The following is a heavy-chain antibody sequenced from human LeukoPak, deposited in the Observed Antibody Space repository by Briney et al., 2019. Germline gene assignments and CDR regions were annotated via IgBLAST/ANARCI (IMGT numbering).Heavy chain of an antibody. V-gene: IGHV1-69*05. Sequence: SVKVSCKASGYTFTSYDINWVRQAPGQGLEWMGRIIPIFGTANYAQKFQGRVTITTDESTSTAYMELSSLRSEDTAVYYCARDRPQDLDPLFYYDSISGAFDIWGQGTMVTVSS. J-gene: IGHJ3*02. D-gene: IGHD3-22*01. CDR2: IIPIFGTA. CDR1: GYTFTSYD. CDR3: ARDRPQDLDPLFYYDSISGAFDI.